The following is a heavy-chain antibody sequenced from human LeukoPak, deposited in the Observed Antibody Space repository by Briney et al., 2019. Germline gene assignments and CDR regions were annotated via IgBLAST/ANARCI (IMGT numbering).Heavy chain of an antibody. CDR1: GFNFSAYW. CDR2: IKQDGSEK. V-gene: IGHV3-7*01. Sequence: GGSLRLSCAASGFNFSAYWMSWVRQAPGKGLEWVANIKQDGSEKYYVDSVRGRFTISRDNAKNSLYLQMNSLRAEDTAVYYCGSGSTWLPRGQGTLVTVSS. J-gene: IGHJ4*02. CDR3: GSGSTWLP. D-gene: IGHD2-2*01.